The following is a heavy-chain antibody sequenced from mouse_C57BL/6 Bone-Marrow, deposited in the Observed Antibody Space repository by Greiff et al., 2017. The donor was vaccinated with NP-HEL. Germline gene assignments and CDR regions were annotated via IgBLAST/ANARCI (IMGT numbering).Heavy chain of an antibody. Sequence: EVKLVESGGDLVKPGGSLKLSCAASGFTFSSYGMSWVRQTPDKRLEWVATISSGGSYTYYPDSVKGRFPISRDNAKNTLYLQMSSLKSEDTAMYYCARHTNWVDYWGQGTTLTVSS. V-gene: IGHV5-6*02. CDR1: GFTFSSYG. D-gene: IGHD4-1*01. J-gene: IGHJ2*01. CDR3: ARHTNWVDY. CDR2: ISSGGSYT.